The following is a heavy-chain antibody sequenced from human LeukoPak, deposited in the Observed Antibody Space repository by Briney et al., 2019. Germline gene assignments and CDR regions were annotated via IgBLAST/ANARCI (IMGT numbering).Heavy chain of an antibody. D-gene: IGHD6-13*01. J-gene: IGHJ4*02. CDR1: GFTFSNAW. Sequence: NPGGSLRLSCAASGFTFSNAWMSWVRQAPGKGLEWVGRIKSKTDGGTTDYAAPVKGRFTISRDDSKNTLYLQMNSLKTEDTAVYYCTTDYGVGQQLVRWFDYWGQGTLVTVSS. CDR3: TTDYGVGQQLVRWFDY. V-gene: IGHV3-15*01. CDR2: IKSKTDGGTT.